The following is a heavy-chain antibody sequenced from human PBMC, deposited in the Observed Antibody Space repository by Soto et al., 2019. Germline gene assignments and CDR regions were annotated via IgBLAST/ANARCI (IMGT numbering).Heavy chain of an antibody. CDR3: ARAGSAGPPPV. D-gene: IGHD1-1*01. Sequence: PSETLSLTCTVPGGSITNYYWSWIRQPPGKGLEWIGYIYYSGTTNYNPSLKSRDTFSVDTSKNQFSLNLTSVTAADTAVYYCARAGSAGPPPVWGKGTTVTVSS. CDR1: GGSITNYY. V-gene: IGHV4-59*01. CDR2: IYYSGTT. J-gene: IGHJ6*04.